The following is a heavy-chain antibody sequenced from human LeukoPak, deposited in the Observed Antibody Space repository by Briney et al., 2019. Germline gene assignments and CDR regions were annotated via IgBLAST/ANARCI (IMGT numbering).Heavy chain of an antibody. CDR3: TRLQGAYGDYGEDY. D-gene: IGHD4-17*01. CDR1: GFTFSGSA. V-gene: IGHV3-73*01. CDR2: IRSKANSYAT. Sequence: GGSLRLSCAASGFTFSGSAMHCVRQASGKGLEWVGRIRSKANSYATAYAASVKGRFPISRDDSKKTAYLQMNSVKTEDTDVYYCTRLQGAYGDYGEDYWGQGTLVTVSS. J-gene: IGHJ4*02.